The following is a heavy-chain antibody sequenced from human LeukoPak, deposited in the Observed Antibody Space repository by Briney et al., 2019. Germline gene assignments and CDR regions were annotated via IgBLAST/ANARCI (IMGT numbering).Heavy chain of an antibody. CDR3: ASLVGGYSSSWYEYYFDY. Sequence: GESLKISCKGSGYSFTSYWIGWVRQMPGKGLEWMGIIYPGDSDTRYSPSFQGQVTISADKSISTAYLQWSSLKASDSAMYYCASLVGGYSSSWYEYYFDYWGQGTLVTVSS. J-gene: IGHJ4*02. V-gene: IGHV5-51*01. CDR2: IYPGDSDT. CDR1: GYSFTSYW. D-gene: IGHD6-13*01.